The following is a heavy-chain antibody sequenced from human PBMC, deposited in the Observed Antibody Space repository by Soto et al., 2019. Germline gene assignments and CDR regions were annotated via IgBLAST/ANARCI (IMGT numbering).Heavy chain of an antibody. D-gene: IGHD2-8*01. CDR1: GYTFNIYG. CDR2: ISGNNDNS. J-gene: IGHJ5*02. CDR3: ARDGVRSKLAFKKDWFDP. V-gene: IGHV1-18*01. Sequence: QVQLVQSGAEVKKAGASVKVSCKASGYTFNIYGITWVRQAPVQGLEWMGWISGNNDNSKYAQKFQGRVTMTTDTSTSTASMELRSLRSDDTAVYFCARDGVRSKLAFKKDWFDPWGQGTLVTVSS.